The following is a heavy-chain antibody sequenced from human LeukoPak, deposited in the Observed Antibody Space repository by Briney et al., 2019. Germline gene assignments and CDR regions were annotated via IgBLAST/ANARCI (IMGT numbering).Heavy chain of an antibody. CDR1: GFTFSSYG. J-gene: IGHJ4*02. Sequence: GGSLRLSCAASGFTFSSYGMHWVRQAPGKGLEWVAVISYDGSNKYYADSVKGRFTISRDNSKNTLYLQMNSLRAEDTAVYYCAKDKVYFDWLLPDYWGQGTLVTVSS. V-gene: IGHV3-30*18. CDR2: ISYDGSNK. D-gene: IGHD3-9*01. CDR3: AKDKVYFDWLLPDY.